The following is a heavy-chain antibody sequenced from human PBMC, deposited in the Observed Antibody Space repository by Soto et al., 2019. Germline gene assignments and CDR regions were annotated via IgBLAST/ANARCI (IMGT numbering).Heavy chain of an antibody. J-gene: IGHJ3*02. CDR3: AASSGQQLVRDGAFDI. Sequence: SETLSLTCTVSGASISSPSYYWGWVRLSPGKGLEWIGYIYYSGSTNYNPSLKSRVTISVDTSKNQFSLKLSSVTAADTAVYYCAASSGQQLVRDGAFDIWGQGTMVTVSS. D-gene: IGHD6-13*01. CDR2: IYYSGST. V-gene: IGHV4-61*01. CDR1: GASISSPSYY.